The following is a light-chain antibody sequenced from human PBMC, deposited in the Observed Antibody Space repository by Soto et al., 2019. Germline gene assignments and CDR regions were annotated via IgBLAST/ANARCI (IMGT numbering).Light chain of an antibody. CDR1: SSDVGGYYY. J-gene: IGLJ1*01. V-gene: IGLV2-11*01. CDR2: DVT. Sequence: QSVLTQPRSVSGSPGQSVTISCTGTSSDVGGYYYISWYQHHPGKAPKLMIYDVTKRPSGVPDRFSGSKSGITAPLTISGLQAEDEADYYCCSYAGTYTFYVFGSGTKVTVL. CDR3: CSYAGTYTFYV.